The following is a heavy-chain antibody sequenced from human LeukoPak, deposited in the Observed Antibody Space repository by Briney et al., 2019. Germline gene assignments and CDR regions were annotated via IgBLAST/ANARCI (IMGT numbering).Heavy chain of an antibody. V-gene: IGHV4-39*02. D-gene: IGHD4-17*01. CDR2: IYYNGNT. CDR3: ARGKEATVTA. CDR1: GGSINSNTYY. J-gene: IGHJ5*02. Sequence: SETLSLTCIVSGGSINSNTYYWGWIRQSPGKGLEWIGSIYYNGNTYYNPSLKSRVTMSVDTSKNHFSLRLTSVTAADTAVYYCARGKEATVTAWGQGTLVTVSS.